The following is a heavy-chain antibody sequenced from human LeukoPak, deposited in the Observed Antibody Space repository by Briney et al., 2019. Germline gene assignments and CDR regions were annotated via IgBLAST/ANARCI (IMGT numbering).Heavy chain of an antibody. CDR3: ARGYYYDSSGDHAFDI. D-gene: IGHD3-22*01. Sequence: SVKVSCKASGGTFSSYAISWVRQAPGQGLEWMGRITPILGIANYAQKFQGRVTITADKSTSTAYMELSSLRSEDTAVYYCARGYYYDSSGDHAFDIWGQGTMVTVSS. CDR1: GGTFSSYA. V-gene: IGHV1-69*04. J-gene: IGHJ3*02. CDR2: ITPILGIA.